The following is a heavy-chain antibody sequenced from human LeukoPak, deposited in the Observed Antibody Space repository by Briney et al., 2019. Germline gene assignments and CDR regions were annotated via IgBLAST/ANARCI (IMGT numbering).Heavy chain of an antibody. CDR1: GFTFDDYA. D-gene: IGHD5-18*01. CDR2: ISGDGGST. CDR3: AKDRGGYSYAADY. V-gene: IGHV3-43*02. J-gene: IGHJ4*02. Sequence: GGSLRLSCAASGFTFDDYAMHWVRQAPGKGLEWVSLISGDGGSTYYADSVKGRFTISRDNSKNSLYLQMNSLTTEDTALYYCAKDRGGYSYAADYWGQGTLVTVX.